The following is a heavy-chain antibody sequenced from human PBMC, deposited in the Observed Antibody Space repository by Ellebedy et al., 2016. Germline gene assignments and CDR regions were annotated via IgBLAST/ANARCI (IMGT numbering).Heavy chain of an antibody. Sequence: GESLKISCAASGFTFSSYGMHWVRQAPGKGLEWVAVISYDGSNKYYADSVKGRFTISRDNSKNTLYLQMNSLRAEDTAVYYCAREGAGRGSDPLYYYMDVWGKGTTVTVSS. V-gene: IGHV3-30*03. D-gene: IGHD3-10*01. CDR2: ISYDGSNK. J-gene: IGHJ6*03. CDR1: GFTFSSYG. CDR3: AREGAGRGSDPLYYYMDV.